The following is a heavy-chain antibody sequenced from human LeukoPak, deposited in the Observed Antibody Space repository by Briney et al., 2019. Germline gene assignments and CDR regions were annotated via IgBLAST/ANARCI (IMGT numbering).Heavy chain of an antibody. CDR2: IDGTSSYT. Sequence: PGGSLRLSCAASGFTFSDYYMSWIRQAPGKGPEWVSYIDGTSSYTNYADSVKGRFTISRDNARNSLYLQMNNLRADDTAIYYCVKHYYDAAGYYAHFDCWGQGTLVTVPS. D-gene: IGHD3-22*01. CDR3: VKHYYDAAGYYAHFDC. CDR1: GFTFSDYY. J-gene: IGHJ4*02. V-gene: IGHV3-11*06.